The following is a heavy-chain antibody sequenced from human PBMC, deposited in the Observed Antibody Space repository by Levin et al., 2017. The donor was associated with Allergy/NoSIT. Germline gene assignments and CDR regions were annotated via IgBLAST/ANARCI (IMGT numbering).Heavy chain of an antibody. Sequence: GGSLRLSCAGAGFTFSNYGMHWVRQAPGKGLEWVAVISYDGSNKYHTDSVKGRFTISRDNSKNTLYLQMNSLRAEDTAVYYCAKDLTLITFGGVSFDYWGQGTLVTVSS. V-gene: IGHV3-30*18. D-gene: IGHD3-16*01. CDR2: ISYDGSNK. J-gene: IGHJ4*02. CDR3: AKDLTLITFGGVSFDY. CDR1: GFTFSNYG.